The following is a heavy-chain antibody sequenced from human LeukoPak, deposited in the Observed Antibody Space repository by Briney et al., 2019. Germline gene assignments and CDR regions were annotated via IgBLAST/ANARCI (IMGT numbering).Heavy chain of an antibody. V-gene: IGHV4-39*01. D-gene: IGHD1-26*01. CDR1: GGSISTNSYY. CDR3: ARRPIVGSTGFYFDP. Sequence: SETLSLTCTVPGGSISTNSYYWGWIRQPPGKGLKWIGSIYYSGSIYYNPSLKSRVTISVDTSKNQFSLKLASLTAADTAVYYCARRPIVGSTGFYFDPWGPGTLVTVSS. J-gene: IGHJ5*02. CDR2: IYYSGSI.